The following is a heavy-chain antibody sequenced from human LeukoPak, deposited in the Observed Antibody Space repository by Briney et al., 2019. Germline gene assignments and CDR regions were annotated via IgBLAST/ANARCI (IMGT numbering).Heavy chain of an antibody. CDR3: ARGLRSYNNYEGADY. D-gene: IGHD4-11*01. CDR2: INHSGDT. Sequence: PSETLSLTCAVYGGAFSGYYWSWIRQPPGKGLEWIGEINHSGDTKYNPSLKSRVSMSVDVSKDQFSLKLTSLTAADTAVYYCARGLRSYNNYEGADYWGQGTLVTVSS. CDR1: GGAFSGYY. J-gene: IGHJ4*02. V-gene: IGHV4-34*01.